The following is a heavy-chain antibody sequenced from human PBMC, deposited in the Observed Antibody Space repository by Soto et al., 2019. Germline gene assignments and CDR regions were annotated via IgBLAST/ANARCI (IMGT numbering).Heavy chain of an antibody. J-gene: IGHJ4*02. V-gene: IGHV2-5*02. Sequence: QITLKESGPTLVKPTQTLTLPCTFSGFSLSTSGVGVGWIRQPPGKALEWLALIYWDDDKRYSPSLKSRLTITKDTSKNHVVLTMTNMDPVDTATYYCARYSLGYCSGGSCFQLDYCDYWGQGTLVTVSS. CDR2: IYWDDDK. CDR1: GFSLSTSGVG. D-gene: IGHD2-15*01. CDR3: ARYSLGYCSGGSCFQLDYCDY.